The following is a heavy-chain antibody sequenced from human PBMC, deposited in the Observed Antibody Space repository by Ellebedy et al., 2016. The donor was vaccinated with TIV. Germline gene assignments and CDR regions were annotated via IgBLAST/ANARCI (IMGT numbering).Heavy chain of an antibody. CDR3: ARDDSIVAALLH. CDR1: GFTVSSHY. J-gene: IGHJ4*02. Sequence: GESLKISCAASGFTVSSHYMSWVRQTPGKGLEWVSTIYSGGDTYYADSVKGRFTISKDNSKNMLYLQMDSLRAEDTAVYYCARDDSIVAALLHWGQGTLVTVSS. V-gene: IGHV3-53*01. CDR2: IYSGGDT. D-gene: IGHD2-15*01.